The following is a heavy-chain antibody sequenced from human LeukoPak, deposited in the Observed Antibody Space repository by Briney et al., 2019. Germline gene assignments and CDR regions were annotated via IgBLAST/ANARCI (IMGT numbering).Heavy chain of an antibody. Sequence: GASVKVSCKASGYTLTDYYMHWVRQAPGQGLEWMGRTNPNSGGTNYAQKFQGRVTMTRDTSISTAFMELSRLRSDDTAVYFCATISNLFYDSSGFSDVDYWGQGTLVTVSS. CDR3: ATISNLFYDSSGFSDVDY. J-gene: IGHJ4*02. CDR1: GYTLTDYY. D-gene: IGHD3-22*01. V-gene: IGHV1-2*06. CDR2: TNPNSGGT.